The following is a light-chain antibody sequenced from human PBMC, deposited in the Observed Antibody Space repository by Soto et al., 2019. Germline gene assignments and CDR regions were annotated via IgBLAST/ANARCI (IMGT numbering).Light chain of an antibody. J-gene: IGKJ4*01. CDR1: QGISTF. Sequence: DIQLTQSPSFLSASVGGRVTITCRASQGISTFLAWYQQKPGKAPKLLIYAASILQSGVPSRFRGSGSGTDFTLTISRLQPEDFATYFCQHINSYPLTFGGGTKVDI. V-gene: IGKV1-9*01. CDR3: QHINSYPLT. CDR2: AAS.